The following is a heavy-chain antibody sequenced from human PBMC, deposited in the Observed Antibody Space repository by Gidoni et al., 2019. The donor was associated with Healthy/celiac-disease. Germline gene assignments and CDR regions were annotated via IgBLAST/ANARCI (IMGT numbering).Heavy chain of an antibody. CDR2: ISYDGSNK. V-gene: IGHV3-30-3*01. CDR3: ASAIRPGIAAAGFDY. CDR1: GFTFSSYA. J-gene: IGHJ4*02. D-gene: IGHD6-13*01. Sequence: QVQLVESGGGVVQPGRSLRLSCAASGFTFSSYAMHWVRQAPGKGLEWVAVISYDGSNKDYADSVKGRFTISRDNSKNTLYLQMNSLRAEDTAVYYCASAIRPGIAAAGFDYWGQGTLVTVSS.